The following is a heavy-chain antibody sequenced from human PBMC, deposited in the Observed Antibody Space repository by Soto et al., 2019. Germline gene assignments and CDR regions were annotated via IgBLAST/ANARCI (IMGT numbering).Heavy chain of an antibody. V-gene: IGHV3-30*04. D-gene: IGHD3-22*01. Sequence: QVQLVESGGGVVQPERSQRLSCAASEFTFGTYVMHWVRQAPGKGLEWVALISFDGSSQYYADSVKGRFTISRDNSRNTMYVQMNSLRPEDTAVYYCAREMIPMIMGGMSALDVWGHGTTVTFSS. CDR2: ISFDGSSQ. CDR1: EFTFGTYV. CDR3: AREMIPMIMGGMSALDV. J-gene: IGHJ6*02.